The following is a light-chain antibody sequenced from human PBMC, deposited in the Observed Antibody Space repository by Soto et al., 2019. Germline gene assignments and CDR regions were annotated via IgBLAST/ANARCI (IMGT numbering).Light chain of an antibody. Sequence: QSALTQPASVSGSPGQSITISCTGTSSDVGGYNYVSWYQQHPGKAPKLMIYDVSNRPSGVSNRFSGSKPGNTASLTISGLQAEDEADYYCSSYTSSSTLRVFGTGTKVTVL. J-gene: IGLJ1*01. CDR2: DVS. CDR3: SSYTSSSTLRV. CDR1: SSDVGGYNY. V-gene: IGLV2-14*01.